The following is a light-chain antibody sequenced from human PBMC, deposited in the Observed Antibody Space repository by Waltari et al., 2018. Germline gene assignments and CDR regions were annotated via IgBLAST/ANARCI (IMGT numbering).Light chain of an antibody. CDR1: SIDVGGPTY. Sequence: QSALTQPASVSRPPGQSITISCTGTSIDVGGPTYVSWYQQHPGKAPKLMIYDVSNRPSGVSNRFSGSKSGNTASLTISGLQAEDEADYYCSSYTSSSTKVFGGGTKLTVL. CDR2: DVS. J-gene: IGLJ2*01. V-gene: IGLV2-14*03. CDR3: SSYTSSSTKV.